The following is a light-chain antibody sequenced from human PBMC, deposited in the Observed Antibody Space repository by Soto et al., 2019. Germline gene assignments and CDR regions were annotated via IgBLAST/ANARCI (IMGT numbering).Light chain of an antibody. V-gene: IGKV3-20*01. CDR1: QSINTRY. J-gene: IGKJ4*01. Sequence: EIVLTQSPGTLSLSPGERATLSCRASQSINTRYSAWYQQKPGQPPRLLIYATSSRAPGIPDRFSGSGSGTDFTLTISRLEPEDFAVYYCQKCKVAPFTFGGGTKVEIK. CDR2: ATS. CDR3: QKCKVAPFT.